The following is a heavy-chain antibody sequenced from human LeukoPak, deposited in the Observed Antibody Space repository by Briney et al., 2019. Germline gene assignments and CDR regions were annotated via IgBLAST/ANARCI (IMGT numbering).Heavy chain of an antibody. CDR2: MYYTGTI. CDR1: GDSITSSSYY. V-gene: IGHV4-39*07. CDR3: ARGQLWQTDYFDY. D-gene: IGHD5-18*01. J-gene: IGHJ4*02. Sequence: SETLSLTCTVSGDSITSSSYYWGWVRQPPGKGLEWIGTMYYTGTIYYNPSLKSRVTISVDTSKNQFSLKLSSVTAADTAVYYCARGQLWQTDYFDYWGQGTLVTVSS.